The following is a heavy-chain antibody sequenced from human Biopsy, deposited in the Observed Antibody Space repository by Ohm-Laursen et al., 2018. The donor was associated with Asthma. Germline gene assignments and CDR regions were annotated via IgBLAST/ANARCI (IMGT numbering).Heavy chain of an antibody. CDR1: GFNFRSYA. J-gene: IGHJ4*02. D-gene: IGHD3-3*01. Sequence: SSLRLSCAASGFNFRSYAMHWVRQAPGKGLEWVAVGGSYYDGGLKYYADSVNGRFTVSRDDSKNTLYLQMNSLRPDDTAVYYCARDVMEWYLPAFDFWGQGTLVTVSS. V-gene: IGHV3-30-3*01. CDR3: ARDVMEWYLPAFDF. CDR2: GGSYYDGGLK.